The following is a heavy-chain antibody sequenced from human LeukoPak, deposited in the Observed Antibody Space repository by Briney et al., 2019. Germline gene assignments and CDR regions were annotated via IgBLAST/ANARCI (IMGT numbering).Heavy chain of an antibody. CDR1: GYTFTAYY. V-gene: IGHV1-2*02. Sequence: ASVKVSCKTSGYTFTAYYVHWVRQAPGQGLEWMGYINTNSGGTKYAPKFQGRVTMTRDTSITTGYMELSRLRSDDTAVYYCARIEGGASIRFDWGQGTLVTVSS. CDR3: ARIEGGASIRFD. J-gene: IGHJ4*02. D-gene: IGHD3-10*01. CDR2: INTNSGGT.